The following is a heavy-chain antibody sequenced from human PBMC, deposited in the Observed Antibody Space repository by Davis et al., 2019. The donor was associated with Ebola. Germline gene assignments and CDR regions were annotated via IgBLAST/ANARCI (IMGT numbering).Heavy chain of an antibody. V-gene: IGHV5-51*01. CDR3: ARHIGPRAAYCGGDCYLFDY. Sequence: GESLKISCQGSGYSFTSYWIGWVRQMPGKGLEWMGIIYPGDSDTRYSPSFQGQVTISADKSISTAYLQWSSLKASDTAMYYCARHIGPRAAYCGGDCYLFDYWGQGTLVTVSS. CDR2: IYPGDSDT. J-gene: IGHJ4*02. D-gene: IGHD2-21*02. CDR1: GYSFTSYW.